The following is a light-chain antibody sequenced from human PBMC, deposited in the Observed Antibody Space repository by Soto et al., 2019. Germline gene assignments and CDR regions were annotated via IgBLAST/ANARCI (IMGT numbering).Light chain of an antibody. Sequence: ESVLTQSQGTLSVSPGERVTLSCRASQTFGRTYLAWDQQKPGQSPRLLIYDASSRATGIPDRFSGSGSGTDCTLTISRLEPEDYAVYHCQQFGTSPLYTFGQGTKVEIK. CDR3: QQFGTSPLYT. CDR2: DAS. V-gene: IGKV3-20*01. CDR1: QTFGRTY. J-gene: IGKJ2*01.